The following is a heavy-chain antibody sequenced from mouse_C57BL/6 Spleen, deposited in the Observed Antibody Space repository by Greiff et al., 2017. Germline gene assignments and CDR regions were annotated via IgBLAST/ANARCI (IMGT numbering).Heavy chain of an antibody. CDR3: ARRGTTVVAHWYFDV. Sequence: QVQLQQPGAELVKPGASVKLSCKASGYTFTSYWMHWVKQRPGRGLEWIGRIDPNSGGTKYNEKFKSKATLTVDKPSSPAYMQLSSLTSEDSAVYYCARRGTTVVAHWYFDVWGTGTTVTVSS. CDR1: GYTFTSYW. D-gene: IGHD1-1*01. J-gene: IGHJ1*03. V-gene: IGHV1-72*01. CDR2: IDPNSGGT.